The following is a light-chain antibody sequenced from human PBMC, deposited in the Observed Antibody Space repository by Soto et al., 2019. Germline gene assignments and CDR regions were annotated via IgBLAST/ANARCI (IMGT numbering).Light chain of an antibody. V-gene: IGKV3-20*01. CDR2: GAS. Sequence: EIVLTQSPGTLSLSPGERATLSCRASQSVSSSYLAWYQQKPGQAPRLLIYGASSRATGIPDWFSGSGSGPDFTLTISRLEPEDFAVYYCQQYGSSPGGTFGQGTKVEIK. J-gene: IGKJ1*01. CDR1: QSVSSSY. CDR3: QQYGSSPGGT.